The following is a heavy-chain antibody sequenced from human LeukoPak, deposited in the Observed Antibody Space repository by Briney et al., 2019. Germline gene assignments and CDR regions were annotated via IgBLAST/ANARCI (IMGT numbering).Heavy chain of an antibody. D-gene: IGHD3-16*02. CDR3: VKFLSPVV. CDR1: GFTFGDYA. J-gene: IGHJ4*02. CDR2: ISGDESVK. Sequence: PGGSLRLSCTASGFTFGDYAMSWVRQAPGKGLMWVSRISGDESVKDYADSVQGRFSISRDNAKNTVYLQMNSLRVDDTAVYYCVKFLSPVVWGQGALVTVSS. V-gene: IGHV3-74*01.